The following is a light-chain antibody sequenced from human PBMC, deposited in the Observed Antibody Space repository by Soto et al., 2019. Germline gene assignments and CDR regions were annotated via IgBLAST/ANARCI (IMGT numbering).Light chain of an antibody. CDR3: QPYNNWPLT. J-gene: IGKJ4*01. CDR2: DTS. V-gene: IGKV3-15*01. Sequence: EIVMTQSPATLSLSPGERATLSCRASQGIGDTLAWYQHKPGQTPRLIIYDTSTRATGVPARFSGSRSGPECTLTINSLQSEDVAMYYCQPYNNWPLTFGGGTKVDIK. CDR1: QGIGDT.